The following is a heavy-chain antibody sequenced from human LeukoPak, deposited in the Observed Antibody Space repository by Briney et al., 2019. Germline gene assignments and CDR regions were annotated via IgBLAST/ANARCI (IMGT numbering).Heavy chain of an antibody. CDR2: IYYSGST. D-gene: IGHD3-16*01. V-gene: IGHV4-59*01. J-gene: IGHJ3*02. CDR3: VRDRVLGAFDI. CDR1: GGSISSYS. Sequence: SETLSLTCTVSGGSISSYSWTWIRQPPGKGLEWIGSIYYSGSTNYNPSLKSRVTISVDTSKNQFSLKLSSVTAADTAVYYCVRDRVLGAFDIWGQGTMVPVSS.